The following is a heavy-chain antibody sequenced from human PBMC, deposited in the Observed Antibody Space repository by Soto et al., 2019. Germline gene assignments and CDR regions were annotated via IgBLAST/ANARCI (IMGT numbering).Heavy chain of an antibody. Sequence: GGSLRLSCAASGFTFSSYGMHWVRQAPGKGLEWVAVIWYDGSNKYYADSVKGRFTISRDNSKNTLYLQMNSLRAEDTAVYYCAGVPIGSGWSYYFDYWGQGTLVTVSS. CDR1: GFTFSSYG. D-gene: IGHD6-19*01. J-gene: IGHJ4*02. CDR2: IWYDGSNK. CDR3: AGVPIGSGWSYYFDY. V-gene: IGHV3-33*01.